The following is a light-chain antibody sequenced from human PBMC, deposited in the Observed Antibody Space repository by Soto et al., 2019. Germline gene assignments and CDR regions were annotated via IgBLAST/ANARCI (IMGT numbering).Light chain of an antibody. CDR2: WAS. V-gene: IGKV4-1*01. CDR1: QSVLYNSNNDSY. CDR3: PQYYSILWP. J-gene: IGKJ1*01. Sequence: VRTQTPDALALSLSERATINCRSSQSVLYNSNNDSYLTWYQQKPGQSPKVLIYWASTRESGVPDRFSGSGSGTDFTLTISSLQAEDVAVYYCPQYYSILWPFGQGGKVDIK.